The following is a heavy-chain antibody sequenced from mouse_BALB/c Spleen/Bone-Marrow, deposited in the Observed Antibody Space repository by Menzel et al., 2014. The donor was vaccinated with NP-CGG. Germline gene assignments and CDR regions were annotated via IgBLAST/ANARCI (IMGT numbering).Heavy chain of an antibody. Sequence: VQLVESGGGLVQPGGSRELSCAASGLTFSSFGMHWVRQAPEKGLEWVAYISSGSSTIYYADTVMGRFTIFRDNPKNTLFLQMTSLRSEDTAMYYCARSGSSSGYFDYWGQGTTLTVSS. D-gene: IGHD1-1*01. V-gene: IGHV5-17*02. CDR3: ARSGSSSGYFDY. J-gene: IGHJ2*01. CDR1: GLTFSSFG. CDR2: ISSGSSTI.